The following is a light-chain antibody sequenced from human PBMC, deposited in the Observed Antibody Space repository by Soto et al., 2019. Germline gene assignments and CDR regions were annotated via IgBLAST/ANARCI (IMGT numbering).Light chain of an antibody. CDR1: SSNIGAGYD. CDR3: QSFGNSLNVVL. J-gene: IGLJ2*01. CDR2: GNS. V-gene: IGLV1-40*01. Sequence: QAVLTQPPSVSGAPGQRVSISCSGSSSNIGAGYDVHWYQQLPGTAPKLLIYGNSNRPEGVADRFSGSTSGASASLAITGFQAEDEADYYCQSFGNSLNVVLFGGGTKLT.